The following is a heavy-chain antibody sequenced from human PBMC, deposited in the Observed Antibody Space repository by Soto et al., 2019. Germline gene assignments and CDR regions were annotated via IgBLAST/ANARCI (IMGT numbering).Heavy chain of an antibody. CDR1: GFTFRSYL. Sequence: EVQLVESGGGLVQPGGSLRLSCAASGFTFRSYLMHWVRQAPGKGLAWVARISSDGSSTSYADSVKGRFTISRDNAKNTLYLQMNSLRAEDTAVYYCALKHSSSWAYYYYYMDVWGKGTTVTVSS. V-gene: IGHV3-74*01. CDR3: ALKHSSSWAYYYYYMDV. CDR2: ISSDGSST. J-gene: IGHJ6*03. D-gene: IGHD6-13*01.